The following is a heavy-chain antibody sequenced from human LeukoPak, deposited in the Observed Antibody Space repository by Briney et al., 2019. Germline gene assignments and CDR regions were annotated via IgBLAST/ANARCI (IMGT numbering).Heavy chain of an antibody. J-gene: IGHJ4*02. CDR3: ARDFNVLRFLGDY. CDR1: GYTFTGYY. V-gene: IGHV1-18*04. CDR2: ISPYNGNT. Sequence: ASVKVSCKASGYTFTGYYMHWVRQAPGQGLTWMGWISPYNGNTDYAQKFQGRVTMTTDTSTNTAYLELRRLRSDDTAVYYCARDFNVLRFLGDYWGQGTLVTVSS. D-gene: IGHD3-3*01.